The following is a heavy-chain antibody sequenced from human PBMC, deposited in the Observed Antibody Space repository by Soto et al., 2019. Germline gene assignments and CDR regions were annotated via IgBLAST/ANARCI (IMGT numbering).Heavy chain of an antibody. CDR1: GFTFSSYA. Sequence: GGSLRLSCAASGFTFSSYAMSWVRQAPGKGLEWVAAISAIGGSTYYADSVKGRFTISRDNSKKTLYLKMNRLRAEDTAVYYCAKDLGYCSGGSCSGSVDVWGQGTPVTVSS. J-gene: IGHJ6*02. CDR3: AKDLGYCSGGSCSGSVDV. CDR2: ISAIGGST. V-gene: IGHV3-23*01. D-gene: IGHD2-15*01.